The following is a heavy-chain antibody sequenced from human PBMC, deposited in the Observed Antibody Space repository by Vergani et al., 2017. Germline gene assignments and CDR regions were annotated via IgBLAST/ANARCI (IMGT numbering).Heavy chain of an antibody. D-gene: IGHD3-10*01. Sequence: EVQLVESGGGLVQPGGSLRLSCAASGFTFSSYEMNWVRQAPGKGLEWVSYISSSGSTIYYADSVKGRFTISRDNAKNSLYLQMNSLRAEDTAVYYCARDRGPMVRGTKYYYGMDVWGQGTTVTGSS. V-gene: IGHV3-48*03. CDR2: ISSSGSTI. CDR3: ARDRGPMVRGTKYYYGMDV. J-gene: IGHJ6*02. CDR1: GFTFSSYE.